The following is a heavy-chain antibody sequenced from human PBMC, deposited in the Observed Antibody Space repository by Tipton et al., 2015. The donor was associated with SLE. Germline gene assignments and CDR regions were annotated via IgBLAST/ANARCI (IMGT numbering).Heavy chain of an antibody. CDR3: ARPFGQQQFWNAFDI. CDR1: GGSISSSSYY. Sequence: LRLTCTVSGGSISSSSYYWGWIRQPPGKGLEWIGSISYSGSTYYNPSLKSRVTISVDKSKNHFSLKLNSVTAADTAVYYCARPFGQQQFWNAFDIWGQGTMVTVSS. J-gene: IGHJ3*02. D-gene: IGHD3-3*02. V-gene: IGHV4-39*02. CDR2: ISYSGST.